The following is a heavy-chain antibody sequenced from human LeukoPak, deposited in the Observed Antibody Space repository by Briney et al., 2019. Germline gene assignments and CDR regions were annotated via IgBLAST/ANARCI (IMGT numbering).Heavy chain of an antibody. V-gene: IGHV4-59*11. CDR1: GVSISSHY. D-gene: IGHD3-9*01. Sequence: PSETLSLTCTVSGVSISSHYWSWIRQPPGKGLEWIGYIFYSGSTNYNPSLKSRVTMSVDMSKNHFSLKLSSVTAADTAVYYCARGYDWLPAYFDYWGQGTLVTVSS. J-gene: IGHJ4*02. CDR3: ARGYDWLPAYFDY. CDR2: IFYSGST.